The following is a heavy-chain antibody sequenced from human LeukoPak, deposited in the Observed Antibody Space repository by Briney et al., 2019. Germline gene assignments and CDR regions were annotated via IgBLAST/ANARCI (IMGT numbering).Heavy chain of an antibody. D-gene: IGHD6-19*01. Sequence: SETLSLTCTVSGGSISSYYWSWIRQPPGKGLEWIGYIYYSGSTNYNPSLKSRVTISVDTSKNQFSLKLSSVTAADTAVYYCVSRAVAGPVDYWGQGTLVTVSS. CDR2: IYYSGST. CDR1: GGSISSYY. CDR3: VSRAVAGPVDY. J-gene: IGHJ4*02. V-gene: IGHV4-59*01.